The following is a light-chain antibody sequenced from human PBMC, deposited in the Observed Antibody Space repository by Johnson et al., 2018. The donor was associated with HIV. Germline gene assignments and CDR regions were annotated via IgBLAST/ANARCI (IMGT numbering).Light chain of an antibody. CDR3: GTWDSSLSPGEFV. J-gene: IGLJ1*01. CDR1: SSNIGSNT. CDR2: DNN. Sequence: QPVLTQPPSASGTPGQRVTISCSGSSSNIGSNTVNWYQQLPGTAPKLLIYDNNKRPSGIPGRFSGSKSGTSATLGITGLQTGDEADYYCGTWDSSLSPGEFVFGTGTKVTVL. V-gene: IGLV1-51*01.